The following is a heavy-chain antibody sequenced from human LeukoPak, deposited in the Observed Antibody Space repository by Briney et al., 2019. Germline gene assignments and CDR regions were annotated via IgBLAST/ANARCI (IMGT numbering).Heavy chain of an antibody. J-gene: IGHJ4*02. D-gene: IGHD6-19*01. Sequence: GGSLRLSCAASGFTFSSYEMNWVRQAPGKGLEWVSYISGRGSTIYYADAVKGRFTISRDNAKNSLYLQMNTLRAEDTAVYYCARDGSGWYFDYWGQGTLVTVSS. V-gene: IGHV3-48*03. CDR3: ARDGSGWYFDY. CDR2: ISGRGSTI. CDR1: GFTFSSYE.